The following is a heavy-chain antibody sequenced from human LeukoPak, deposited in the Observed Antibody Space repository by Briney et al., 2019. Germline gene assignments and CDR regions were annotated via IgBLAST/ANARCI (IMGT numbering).Heavy chain of an antibody. Sequence: QPGGSLRLSCAASGFTFSSYWMSWVRQAPGKGLEWVANIKQDGSQKYYVDSVKGRFTISRDNAKMPLYLQMNSLRAEDTAMYYCAREVYGDNYFDYWGQGTLVTVSS. V-gene: IGHV3-7*05. J-gene: IGHJ4*02. CDR2: IKQDGSQK. D-gene: IGHD4-17*01. CDR3: AREVYGDNYFDY. CDR1: GFTFSSYW.